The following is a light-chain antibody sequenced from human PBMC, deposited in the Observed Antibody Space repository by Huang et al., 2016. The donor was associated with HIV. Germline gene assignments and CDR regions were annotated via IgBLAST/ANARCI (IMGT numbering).Light chain of an antibody. CDR3: QQYGTSPYT. J-gene: IGKJ2*01. Sequence: EIVLTQSPGTLSLSPGERAILSCRASQNVSSNYLAWYQQKGDQAPRPLIYGASNRATGSPDRCSGSGFGTEFTLTISRLAPEDFAGYYCQQYGTSPYTVGQGTQLEI. CDR2: GAS. CDR1: QNVSSNY. V-gene: IGKV3-20*01.